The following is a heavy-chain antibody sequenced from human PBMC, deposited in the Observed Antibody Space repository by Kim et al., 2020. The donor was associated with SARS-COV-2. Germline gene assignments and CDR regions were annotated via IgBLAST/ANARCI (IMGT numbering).Heavy chain of an antibody. Sequence: TPPLKSRVTISVDTAKNKFSLKLSSVTAADTAVYYCARVPDSGEPPSDYWGQGTLVTVSS. V-gene: IGHV4-59*01. D-gene: IGHD6-25*01. CDR3: ARVPDSGEPPSDY. J-gene: IGHJ4*02.